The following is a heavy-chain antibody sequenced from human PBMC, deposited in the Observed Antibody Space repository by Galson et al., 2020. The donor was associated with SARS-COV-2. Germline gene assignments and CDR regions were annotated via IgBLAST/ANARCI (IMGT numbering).Heavy chain of an antibody. CDR2: IYDGGTT. J-gene: IGHJ4*02. CDR1: GDSLSSNRFY. Sequence: ETSETLSLTCAVSGDSLSSNRFYWDWICQTPGKGLEWIGSIYDGGTTYYIPSLKSLDTLSVDTSKNQFSLKLTYVTAADTNVYYFAKRGGTKWDYWGQGILVTVSS. CDR3: AKRGGTKWDY. V-gene: IGHV4-39*01. D-gene: IGHD3-16*01.